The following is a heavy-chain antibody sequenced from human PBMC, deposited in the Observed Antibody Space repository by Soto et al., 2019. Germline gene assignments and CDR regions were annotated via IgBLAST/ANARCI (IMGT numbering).Heavy chain of an antibody. J-gene: IGHJ4*02. Sequence: SVKVSCNASGGTFSSYSISWVRQAPGQGLEWMGGIIPIFGTANYAQKFQGRVTITADESTSTAYMELSSLRSEDTAVYYCARSVWMEKYYFDYWGQGTLVTVSS. CDR1: GGTFSSYS. D-gene: IGHD3-16*01. V-gene: IGHV1-69*13. CDR2: IIPIFGTA. CDR3: ARSVWMEKYYFDY.